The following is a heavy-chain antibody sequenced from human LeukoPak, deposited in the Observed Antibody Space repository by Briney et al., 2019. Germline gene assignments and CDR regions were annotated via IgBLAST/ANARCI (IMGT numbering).Heavy chain of an antibody. CDR3: ARVRETSTGYYPFDY. V-gene: IGHV1-2*02. Sequence: ASVKVSCKASGYTFTGYYMHWVRQAPGQGLEWMGWINPKSGDTNYAQKFQGRVTMTRDTSISTAYVEVSRLRSDDTAVYYCARVRETSTGYYPFDYWGQGTLVTVSS. J-gene: IGHJ4*02. CDR1: GYTFTGYY. CDR2: INPKSGDT. D-gene: IGHD3-22*01.